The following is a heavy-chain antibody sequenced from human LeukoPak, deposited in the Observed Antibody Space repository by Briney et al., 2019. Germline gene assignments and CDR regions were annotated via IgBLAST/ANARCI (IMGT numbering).Heavy chain of an antibody. CDR2: IYYSGST. CDR1: GGSISSSSYY. V-gene: IGHV4-39*01. Sequence: SETLSLTCTVSGGSISSSSYYWGWIRQPPGKGLGWIGSIYYSGSTYYNPSLKSRVTISVDTSKNQFSLKLSSVTAADTAVYYCARRKEQLVPLFDYWGQGTLVTVSS. D-gene: IGHD6-13*01. CDR3: ARRKEQLVPLFDY. J-gene: IGHJ4*02.